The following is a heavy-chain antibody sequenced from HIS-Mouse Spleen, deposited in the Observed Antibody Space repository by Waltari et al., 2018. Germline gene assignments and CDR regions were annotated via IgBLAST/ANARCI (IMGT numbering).Heavy chain of an antibody. J-gene: IGHJ2*01. D-gene: IGHD6-13*01. CDR2: IYYSGHT. Sequence: QLQLQESGPGLVKPSETLSLTCTVSGGPISSSSYYWGWIRQPPGKGMEWIGIIYYSGHTSHHPSLPSRYTRSVNTSKNQFSLKLSSVTAADTAVYYCAREIPYSSSWYDWYFDLWGRGTLVTVSS. CDR1: GGPISSSSYY. V-gene: IGHV4-39*07. CDR3: AREIPYSSSWYDWYFDL.